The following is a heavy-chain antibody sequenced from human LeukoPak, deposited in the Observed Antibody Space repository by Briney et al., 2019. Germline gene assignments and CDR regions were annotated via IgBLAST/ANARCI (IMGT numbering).Heavy chain of an antibody. CDR2: IYYSGST. Sequence: PSETLSLTCTVSGGSISSSSYYWGWIRQPPGKGLEWIGSIYYSGSTYYNPSLKSRVTISVDTSKNQFSLKLSSVTAADTAVYYCARLSRSGEMATIKYYYGMDVWGQGTTVTVSS. V-gene: IGHV4-39*07. CDR1: GGSISSSSYY. D-gene: IGHD5-24*01. J-gene: IGHJ6*02. CDR3: ARLSRSGEMATIKYYYGMDV.